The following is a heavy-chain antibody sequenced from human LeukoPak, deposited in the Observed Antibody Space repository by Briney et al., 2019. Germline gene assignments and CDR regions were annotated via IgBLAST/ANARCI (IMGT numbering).Heavy chain of an antibody. CDR1: GGTFSSYA. V-gene: IGHV1-69*13. D-gene: IGHD3-9*01. J-gene: IGHJ1*01. CDR2: GIPIFGTA. CDR3: ARGNVLTGYHKYFQH. Sequence: SVKVSCKASGGTFSSYAISWVRQAPGQGLEWMGGGIPIFGTANYAQKFQGRVTVTADESTSTAYMELSSLRSEDTAVYYCARGNVLTGYHKYFQHWGQGTLVTVSS.